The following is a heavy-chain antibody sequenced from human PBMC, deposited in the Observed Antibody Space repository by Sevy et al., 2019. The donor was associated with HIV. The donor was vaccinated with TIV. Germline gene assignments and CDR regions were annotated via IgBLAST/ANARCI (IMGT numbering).Heavy chain of an antibody. CDR1: GFTVSSNY. D-gene: IGHD3-22*01. J-gene: IGHJ5*02. CDR3: AREGNSSGYYWFDP. CDR2: IYSGGRT. V-gene: IGHV3-53*01. Sequence: GGSLRLSCAASGFTVSSNYMSWVRQAPGKGLEWVSVIYSGGRTYYADSVKGRFTISRDNSKNTLYLQMNSLRAEDTAVYYCAREGNSSGYYWFDPWGQGTLVTVSS.